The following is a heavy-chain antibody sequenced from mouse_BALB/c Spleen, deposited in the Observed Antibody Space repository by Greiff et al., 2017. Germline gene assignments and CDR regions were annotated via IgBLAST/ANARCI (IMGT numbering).Heavy chain of an antibody. Sequence: VQLKQSGTVLARPGASVKMSCKASGYTFTSYWMHWVKQRPGQGLEWIGAIYPGNSDTSYNQKFKGKAKLTAVTSTSTAYMELSSLTNEDSAVYYCTRSTTVVATTDYWGQGTTLTVSS. CDR3: TRSTTVVATTDY. CDR1: GYTFTSYW. V-gene: IGHV1-5*01. D-gene: IGHD1-1*01. CDR2: IYPGNSDT. J-gene: IGHJ2*01.